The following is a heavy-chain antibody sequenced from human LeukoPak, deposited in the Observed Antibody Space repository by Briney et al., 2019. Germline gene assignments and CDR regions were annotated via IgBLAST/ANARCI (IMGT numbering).Heavy chain of an antibody. J-gene: IGHJ3*01. CDR1: GFTFSSYE. Sequence: PGGSLRLSCAASGFTFSSYEMNWVRQAPGKGLEWVSYISSSGSTIYYADSVKGRFTISRDNAKNSLYLQMNSLRAEDTAVYYCARPNCRGDCYSDRGAFDLWGQGTMITVSS. CDR3: ARPNCRGDCYSDRGAFDL. D-gene: IGHD2-21*02. CDR2: ISSSGSTI. V-gene: IGHV3-48*03.